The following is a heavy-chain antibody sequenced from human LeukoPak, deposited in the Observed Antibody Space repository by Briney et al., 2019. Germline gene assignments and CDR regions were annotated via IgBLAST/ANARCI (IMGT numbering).Heavy chain of an antibody. D-gene: IGHD1-26*01. V-gene: IGHV1-2*02. Sequence: ASVKVSCKASGYTFTDYYVHWVRQAPGQGLEWVGWINPNSGGTNYAQKFQGRVTMTRDTSISTAYMELSRLRSDDTAVYYCAGDGELRPLDYWGQGTLVTVSS. CDR2: INPNSGGT. CDR1: GYTFTDYY. CDR3: AGDGELRPLDY. J-gene: IGHJ4*02.